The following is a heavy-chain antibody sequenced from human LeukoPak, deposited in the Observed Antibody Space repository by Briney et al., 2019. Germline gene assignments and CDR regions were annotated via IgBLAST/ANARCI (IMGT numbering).Heavy chain of an antibody. D-gene: IGHD3-9*01. CDR3: ARGGVERYFAY. CDR2: INHSGST. Sequence: KTSETLSLTSAVYGGSFSGYYWSWIRQPPGRGLEWIGEINHSGSTNYNPSLKSRVTISVDTSKNQFSLKLSSVTAADTAVYYCARGGVERYFAYWGQGTLDTVCS. CDR1: GGSFSGYY. J-gene: IGHJ4*02. V-gene: IGHV4-34*01.